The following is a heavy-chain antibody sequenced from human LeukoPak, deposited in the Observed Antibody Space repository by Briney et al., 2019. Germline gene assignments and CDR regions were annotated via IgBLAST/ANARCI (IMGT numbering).Heavy chain of an antibody. D-gene: IGHD3-22*01. V-gene: IGHV4-39*07. CDR3: AVTYYYDSSGYYHGDYFDY. CDR2: LYYSGST. CDR1: GGSINSTTSY. Sequence: SETLSLTCIVSGGSINSTTSYWSWIRQPPGKGLEWIGTLYYSGSTGYNPSLKSRVTTSLDTSKNQFSLKLSSVTAADTAVYYCAVTYYYDSSGYYHGDYFDYWGQGTLVTVSS. J-gene: IGHJ4*02.